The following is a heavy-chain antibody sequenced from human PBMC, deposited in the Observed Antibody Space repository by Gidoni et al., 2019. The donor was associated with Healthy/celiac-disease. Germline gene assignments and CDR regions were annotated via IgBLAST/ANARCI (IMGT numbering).Heavy chain of an antibody. Sequence: QVQLQQWGAGLLKPSETLSLTCAVYGWSFSGYYWSWIRQPPGKGLEWIGEINHSGSTNYNPSLKSRVTISVDTSKNQFSLKLSSVTAADTAVYYCAREGLWFGGGVYWGQGTLVTVSS. CDR1: GWSFSGYY. D-gene: IGHD3-10*01. CDR3: AREGLWFGGGVY. V-gene: IGHV4-34*01. CDR2: INHSGST. J-gene: IGHJ4*02.